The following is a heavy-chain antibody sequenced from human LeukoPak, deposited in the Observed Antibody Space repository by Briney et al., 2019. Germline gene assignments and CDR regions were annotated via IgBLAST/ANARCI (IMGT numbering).Heavy chain of an antibody. Sequence: ASVKVSCKASGYTFTSYGISRVRQAPGQGLEWMGWISAYNGNTNYAQKLQGRVTMTTDTSTSTAYMELRSLRSDDTAVYYCARDPVYYDILTGYPYFDYWGQGTLVTVSS. CDR2: ISAYNGNT. CDR1: GYTFTSYG. V-gene: IGHV1-18*01. J-gene: IGHJ4*02. CDR3: ARDPVYYDILTGYPYFDY. D-gene: IGHD3-9*01.